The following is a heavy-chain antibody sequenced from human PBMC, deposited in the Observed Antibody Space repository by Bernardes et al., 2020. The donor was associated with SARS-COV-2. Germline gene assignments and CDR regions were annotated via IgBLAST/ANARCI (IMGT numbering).Heavy chain of an antibody. CDR3: ARDVGGTDWRFGFDV. CDR2: IKGDGSQI. Sequence: GSLRLSCAASGFTFSSYWMSWVRQAPGKGLEWVANIKGDGSQISSVDSVRGRFTISRDNARNLLYLQMNSLRAEDTAVYYCARDVGGTDWRFGFDVWGPGTMVHVSS. D-gene: IGHD3-9*01. V-gene: IGHV3-7*01. CDR1: GFTFSSYW. J-gene: IGHJ3*01.